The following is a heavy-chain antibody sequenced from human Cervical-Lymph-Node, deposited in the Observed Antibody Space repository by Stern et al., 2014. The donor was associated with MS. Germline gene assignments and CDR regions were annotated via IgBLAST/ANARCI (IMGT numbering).Heavy chain of an antibody. V-gene: IGHV4-59*08. CDR3: ARAGLEGALSNFDY. CDR1: GGSISSYY. D-gene: IGHD1-26*01. J-gene: IGHJ4*02. Sequence: QVQLQESGPGLVKPSETLSLTCTVSGGSISSYYWSWIRQPPGKGLEWIGHIYYTGSTNYNPSLTSRVTISVDTSKNPFSLHLPSVTAADTAVYYCARAGLEGALSNFDYWGQGTLVTVSS. CDR2: IYYTGST.